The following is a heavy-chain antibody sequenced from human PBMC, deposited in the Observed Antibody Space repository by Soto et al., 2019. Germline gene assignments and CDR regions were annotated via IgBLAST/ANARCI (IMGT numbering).Heavy chain of an antibody. CDR1: GFTFSSYG. CDR2: ISYDGSNK. D-gene: IGHD5-18*01. J-gene: IGHJ6*02. CDR3: AKENPGYSYGTYYYYGMDV. V-gene: IGHV3-30*18. Sequence: QVQLVESGGGVVQPGRSLRLSCAASGFTFSSYGMHWVRQAPGKGLEWVAVISYDGSNKYYADSVKGRFTISRDNSKNTLYLQMNSLRAEDTAVYYCAKENPGYSYGTYYYYGMDVWGQGTTVTVSS.